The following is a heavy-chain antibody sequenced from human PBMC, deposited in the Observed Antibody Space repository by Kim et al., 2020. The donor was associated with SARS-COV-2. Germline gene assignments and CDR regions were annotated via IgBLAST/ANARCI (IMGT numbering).Heavy chain of an antibody. J-gene: IGHJ4*02. CDR2: ISGSGGST. D-gene: IGHD2-2*01. CDR3: AKVKNGPRVPANFNDY. CDR1: GFTFSSYA. Sequence: GGSLRLSCAASGFTFSSYAMSWVRQAPGKGLEWVSAISGSGGSTYYADSVKGRFTISRDNSKNTLYLQMNSLRAEDTAVYYCAKVKNGPRVPANFNDYWGQGTLVTVSS. V-gene: IGHV3-23*01.